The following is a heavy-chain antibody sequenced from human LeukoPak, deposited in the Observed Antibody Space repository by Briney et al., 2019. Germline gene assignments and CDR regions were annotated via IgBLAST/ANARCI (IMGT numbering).Heavy chain of an antibody. D-gene: IGHD2-2*01. CDR2: ISSSSSYI. Sequence: GGSLRLSCAASGFTFSSYSMNWVRQAPGKGPEWVSSISSSSSYIYYADSVKGRFTISRDNAKNSLYLQMNSLRAEDTAVYYCARDQEPRIVVVPAAIGFDYWGQGTLVTVSS. J-gene: IGHJ4*02. CDR1: GFTFSSYS. CDR3: ARDQEPRIVVVPAAIGFDY. V-gene: IGHV3-21*01.